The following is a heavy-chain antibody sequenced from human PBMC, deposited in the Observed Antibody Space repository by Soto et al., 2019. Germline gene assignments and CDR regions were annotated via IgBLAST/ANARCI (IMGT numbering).Heavy chain of an antibody. J-gene: IGHJ4*02. CDR1: GYSLNSNGMA. CDR3: AHSRGWPPVQFDY. V-gene: IGHV2-5*02. Sequence: QITLKESGPTLVKPTQTLTLTWTFSGYSLNSNGMAVGWIRQPPGKALGWLTLIYWDDDKRYRPSLKTRLTITKDTSKNQVFLTMTNMDPVDTATYYCAHSRGWPPVQFDYWGQGILVIVSS. CDR2: IYWDDDK. D-gene: IGHD6-19*01.